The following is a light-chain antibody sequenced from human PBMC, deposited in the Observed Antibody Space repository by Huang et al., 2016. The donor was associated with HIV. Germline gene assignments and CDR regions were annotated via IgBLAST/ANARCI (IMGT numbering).Light chain of an antibody. Sequence: DIQMTQSPSSLSASVGDRVTITCRASQSINSYLNLYQQKPGKTPKVLIYAASSLQSGVPSRFSGSGSGTDFTLTINSLQPEDFAIYYCQQSYNTPLTFGGGTRLEIK. J-gene: IGKJ4*01. CDR3: QQSYNTPLT. CDR1: QSINSY. V-gene: IGKV1-39*01. CDR2: AAS.